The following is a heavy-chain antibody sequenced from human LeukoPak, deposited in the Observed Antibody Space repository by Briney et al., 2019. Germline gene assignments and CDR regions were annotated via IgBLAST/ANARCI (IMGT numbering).Heavy chain of an antibody. D-gene: IGHD3-3*01. CDR1: GYSISSGYY. J-gene: IGHJ1*01. CDR2: IYHSGST. V-gene: IGHV4-38-2*01. CDR3: ARQSTYYDFRH. Sequence: ASETLSLTCAVSGYSISSGYYWGWIRQPPGQGLEWIGSIYHSGSTYYNPSLKSRVTISVDTSKNQFSLKLSSVTAADTAVYYCARQSTYYDFRHWGQGTLVTVPS.